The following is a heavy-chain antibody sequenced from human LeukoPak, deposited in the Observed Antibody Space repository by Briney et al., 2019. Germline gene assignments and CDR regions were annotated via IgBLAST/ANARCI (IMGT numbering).Heavy chain of an antibody. CDR2: ISGSGGST. V-gene: IGHV3-23*01. J-gene: IGHJ4*02. CDR3: AKSVGVVPAAIRYFDY. D-gene: IGHD2-2*02. Sequence: GGSLRLSCAASGFTFSSYAMSWVRQAPGKGLEWASAISGSGGSTYYADSVKGRFTISRDNSKNTLYLQMNSLRAEDTAVYYCAKSVGVVPAAIRYFDYWGQGTLVTVSS. CDR1: GFTFSSYA.